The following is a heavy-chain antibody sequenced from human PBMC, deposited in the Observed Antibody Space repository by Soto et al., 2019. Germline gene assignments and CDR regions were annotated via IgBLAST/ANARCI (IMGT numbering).Heavy chain of an antibody. CDR3: AREARFMDWLLDW. Sequence: QVQLMQSGAEMKKPGASVNVSCKSSGYSFSSYYIHWVRQAPGQGLEWMGVINPSGDDTSYAQKFQGRVTMTRDTSTSTVYMELSSLTSADTAVYYCAREARFMDWLLDWWGQGTLVTVSS. V-gene: IGHV1-46*03. CDR1: GYSFSSYY. CDR2: INPSGDDT. D-gene: IGHD3-3*01. J-gene: IGHJ4*02.